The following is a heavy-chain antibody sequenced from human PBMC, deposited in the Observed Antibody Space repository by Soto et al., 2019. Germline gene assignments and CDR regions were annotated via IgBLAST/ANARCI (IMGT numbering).Heavy chain of an antibody. J-gene: IGHJ4*02. Sequence: SETLSRTFTFSGGSIRSYYWSWIRQPPGEVLELIGYIYYSGTTNYNPSLKSRVTISVDTSKNQFSLQLSSVSDAATAVYYCARDRAHIAAGGTYFDYWGQGTLDNVSS. D-gene: IGHD6-13*01. V-gene: IGHV4-59*01. CDR3: ARDRAHIAAGGTYFDY. CDR1: GGSIRSYY. CDR2: IYYSGTT.